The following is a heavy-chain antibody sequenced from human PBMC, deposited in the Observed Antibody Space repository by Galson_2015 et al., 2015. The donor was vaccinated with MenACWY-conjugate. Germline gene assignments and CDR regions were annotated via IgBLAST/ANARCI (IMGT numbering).Heavy chain of an antibody. CDR2: INTNTGNP. Sequence: SVKVSCKASGYTFNSYAMNWVRQAPGQGLEWMGWINTNTGNPTYGQGFAGRFVLSLDTFVSTAYLQISSLKAEDTAVYYCAREGIRVDDDAFDIWGQGTMVTVSS. CDR3: AREGIRVDDDAFDI. D-gene: IGHD3-3*01. J-gene: IGHJ3*02. V-gene: IGHV7-4-1*02. CDR1: GYTFNSYA.